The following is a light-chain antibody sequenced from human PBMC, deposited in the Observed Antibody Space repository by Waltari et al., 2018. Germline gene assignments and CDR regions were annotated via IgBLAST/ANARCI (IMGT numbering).Light chain of an antibody. Sequence: EIVLTQSPATLSLSPGERATLSCRASQSVSSYLAWYQQKPGQAPRLLIYDASNRATGIPARFSGSGSGTDFTLTISSLEPEDFAVYYCQQRSAWPTFGGGTKVEFK. V-gene: IGKV3-11*01. CDR3: QQRSAWPT. CDR2: DAS. J-gene: IGKJ4*01. CDR1: QSVSSY.